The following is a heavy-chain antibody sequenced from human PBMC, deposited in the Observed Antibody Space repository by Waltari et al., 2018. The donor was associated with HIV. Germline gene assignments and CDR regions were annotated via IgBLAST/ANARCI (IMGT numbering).Heavy chain of an antibody. CDR3: ARNSSGKGNRYFYYGLDV. CDR1: GYTFINFD. Sequence: QVHLVQSGPEVKRPGASVKISCKAYGYTFINFDVNWVRQAAGQGPEWLGWMNPNSGNTASPDIFGERVSMTRAVSTDTAYMEMSGLTPEDTAIYYCARNSSGKGNRYFYYGLDVWGQGTPVTV. CDR2: MNPNSGNT. J-gene: IGHJ6*02. V-gene: IGHV1-8*02. D-gene: IGHD3-22*01.